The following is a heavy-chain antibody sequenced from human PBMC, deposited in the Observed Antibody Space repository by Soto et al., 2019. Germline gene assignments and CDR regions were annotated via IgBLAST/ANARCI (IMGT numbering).Heavy chain of an antibody. V-gene: IGHV1-3*01. D-gene: IGHD2-15*01. CDR1: VYTYTSYA. J-gene: IGHJ6*02. CDR2: INAGNGNT. Sequence: ASVKVSFKATVYTYTSYAMHWVRQAPGQRRAWMGRINAGNGNTKYSQKFQGRVNITRDTSASTAYIELSSLRSEDTAVYYCARGDIVVVVAALAYGMDVWGQGTTVTVSS. CDR3: ARGDIVVVVAALAYGMDV.